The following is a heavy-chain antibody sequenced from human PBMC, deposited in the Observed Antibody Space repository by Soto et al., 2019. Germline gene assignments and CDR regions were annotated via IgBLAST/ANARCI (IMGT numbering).Heavy chain of an antibody. V-gene: IGHV3-23*01. CDR3: AKDIEGYYYYYGMDV. J-gene: IGHJ6*02. D-gene: IGHD3-16*02. Sequence: PGGSLRLSCAASGFTFSSYAMSGVRQAPGKGLEWVSAISGSGGSTYYADSVKGRFTISRDNSKNTLYLQMNSPRPEDTAVYYCAKDIEGYYYYYGMDVWGQGTTVTVSS. CDR2: ISGSGGST. CDR1: GFTFSSYA.